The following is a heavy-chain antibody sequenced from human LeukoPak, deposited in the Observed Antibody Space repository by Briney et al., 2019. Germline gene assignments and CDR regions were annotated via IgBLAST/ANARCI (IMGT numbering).Heavy chain of an antibody. D-gene: IGHD2-2*01. CDR2: VSHSGST. CDR3: AKIHCSGTSCSYSYYYMDV. V-gene: IGHV4-34*01. J-gene: IGHJ6*03. Sequence: SETLSLTCAVYGGSLSGYYWSWVRQPPGKGLEWIGEVSHSGSTNYNPSLKSRVTISIDMSQNQFSLKLNSVTAADTAVYYCAKIHCSGTSCSYSYYYMDVWGKGTTVTVSS. CDR1: GGSLSGYY.